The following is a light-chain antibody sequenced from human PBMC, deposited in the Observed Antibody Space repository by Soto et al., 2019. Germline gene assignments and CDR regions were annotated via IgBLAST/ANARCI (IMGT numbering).Light chain of an antibody. V-gene: IGKV3-15*01. Sequence: IVMTQSPATLSVSPGERATLSCRASQSVGSNLAWYQQKPGQAPRLFIYGASTRATGIPARFTGSGSGTEFTLTISRLQSEDFAVYYCQQYSNWPPYTFGQGTKLEIK. CDR2: GAS. J-gene: IGKJ2*01. CDR3: QQYSNWPPYT. CDR1: QSVGSN.